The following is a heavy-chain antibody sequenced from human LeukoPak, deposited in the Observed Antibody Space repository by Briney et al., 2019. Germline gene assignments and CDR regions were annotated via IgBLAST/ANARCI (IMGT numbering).Heavy chain of an antibody. CDR2: ISAYNGNT. D-gene: IGHD4-17*01. CDR3: ARDYFIWGYGDYTNWFDH. Sequence: ASVKVSCKASGYTFSGYGITWVRQAPGQGLEWMGWISAYNGNTNYAQKLQGRVTMTTDTSTSTAYMELRSLRSDDTAVYYCARDYFIWGYGDYTNWFDHWGQGTLVTVSS. J-gene: IGHJ5*02. CDR1: GYTFSGYG. V-gene: IGHV1-18*01.